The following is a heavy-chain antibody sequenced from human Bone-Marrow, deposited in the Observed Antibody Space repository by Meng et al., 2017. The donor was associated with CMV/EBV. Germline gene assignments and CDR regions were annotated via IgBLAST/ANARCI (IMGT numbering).Heavy chain of an antibody. CDR2: IYYSEST. J-gene: IGHJ4*02. CDR1: SSGSYY. Sequence: SSGSYYWSWIRQPPGKGLEWIGYIYYSESTNYNPSLKSRVTISVDTSKNQFSLKLSSVTAADTAVYYCARGATYYYDSSGYYRFDYWGQGTLVTVSS. CDR3: ARGATYYYDSSGYYRFDY. V-gene: IGHV4-61*01. D-gene: IGHD3-22*01.